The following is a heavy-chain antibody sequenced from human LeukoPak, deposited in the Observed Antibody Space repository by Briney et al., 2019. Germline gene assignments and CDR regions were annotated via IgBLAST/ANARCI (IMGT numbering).Heavy chain of an antibody. CDR3: AREALGATSDY. Sequence: SETLSLTCAVYGGSFSGYYWSWIRQPPGKGLEWIGEINRSGSTYYNPSLKSRVTISVDTSKNQFSLKLSSVTAADTAVYYCAREALGATSDYWGQGTLVTVSS. CDR2: INRSGST. CDR1: GGSFSGYY. D-gene: IGHD1-26*01. J-gene: IGHJ4*02. V-gene: IGHV4-34*01.